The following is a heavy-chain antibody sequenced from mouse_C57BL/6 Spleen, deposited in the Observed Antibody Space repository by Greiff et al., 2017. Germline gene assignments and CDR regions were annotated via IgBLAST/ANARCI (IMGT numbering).Heavy chain of an antibody. J-gene: IGHJ2*02. V-gene: IGHV1-26*01. D-gene: IGHD2-10*01. Sequence: EVQLQQSGPELVKPGASVKISCKASGYTFTDYYMNWVKQSHGKSLEWIGDINPNNGGTSYNQKFKGKATLTVYKSSSTAYMELRSLTSEDSAVYYCASSYYCNYVGYWGQGTSLTVSS. CDR1: GYTFTDYY. CDR3: ASSYYCNYVGY. CDR2: INPNNGGT.